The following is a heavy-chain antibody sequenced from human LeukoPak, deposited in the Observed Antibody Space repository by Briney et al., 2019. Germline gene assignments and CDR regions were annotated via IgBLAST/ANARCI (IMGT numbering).Heavy chain of an antibody. CDR2: IYYSGST. J-gene: IGHJ4*02. Sequence: RSSETLSLTCTVSGASTSSNNYYWGWIRQPPGKGLEWIGNIYYSGSTHDNPSLKSRVTISIDKSKNQCSLNLSSVTASDTAVYYCARLIGWPYRYYYDYWGQGTLITVSS. CDR1: GASTSSNNYY. CDR3: ARLIGWPYRYYYDY. V-gene: IGHV4-39*01. D-gene: IGHD2-15*01.